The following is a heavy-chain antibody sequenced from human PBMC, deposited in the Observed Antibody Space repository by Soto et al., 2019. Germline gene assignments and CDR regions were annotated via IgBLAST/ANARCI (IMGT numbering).Heavy chain of an antibody. D-gene: IGHD2-15*01. CDR3: ARDEAEYCSGGSCYSRYYYYGMDV. CDR2: IIPIFGTA. V-gene: IGHV1-69*13. Sequence: ASVKVSCKASGGTFSSYAISWVRQAPGQGLEWMGGIIPIFGTANYAQKFQGRVTITADESTSTAYMELSSLRSEDTAVYYCARDEAEYCSGGSCYSRYYYYGMDVWGQGTTVTVSS. CDR1: GGTFSSYA. J-gene: IGHJ6*02.